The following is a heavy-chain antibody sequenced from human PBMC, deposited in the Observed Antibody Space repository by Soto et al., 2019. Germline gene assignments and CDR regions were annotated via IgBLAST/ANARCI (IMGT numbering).Heavy chain of an antibody. Sequence: XGSHSLMGTVSGGSVSSEYWSWIRQPPGKGLEWIGYIYYSVSTNYNPSLKSRVTISVDTSKNQFSLQLSSVTAADTAVYYCARDPGSYNWTLFYYYGMDVWGQGPTVTVSS. CDR3: ARDPGSYNWTLFYYYGMDV. CDR1: GGSVSSEY. V-gene: IGHV4-59*02. J-gene: IGHJ6*02. CDR2: IYYSVST. D-gene: IGHD1-20*01.